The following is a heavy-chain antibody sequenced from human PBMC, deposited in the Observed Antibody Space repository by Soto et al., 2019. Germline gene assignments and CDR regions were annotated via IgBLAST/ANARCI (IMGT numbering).Heavy chain of an antibody. CDR3: ARDPNSGYDRGRNY. Sequence: EELLVESGGGLVQPGGSLRLSCAASGFTFSSYWMSWVRQTPGKGLEWVANMNRDGTEKYYVGSVACRFTISRDNARNALYLQMNNLRVDDTAVYYCARDPNSGYDRGRNYWGQGTLVSVSS. V-gene: IGHV3-7*05. D-gene: IGHD5-12*01. CDR1: GFTFSSYW. CDR2: MNRDGTEK. J-gene: IGHJ4*02.